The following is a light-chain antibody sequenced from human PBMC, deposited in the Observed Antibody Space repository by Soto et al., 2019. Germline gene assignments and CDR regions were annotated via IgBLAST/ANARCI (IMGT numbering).Light chain of an antibody. V-gene: IGLV2-23*01. CDR3: GTWDSSLSAGGV. CDR2: EAS. J-gene: IGLJ1*01. CDR1: SSDLGNHNL. Sequence: QSVLTQPASVSGSPGQSITISCTGTSSDLGNHNLVSWYQQYPGKAPTLMIYEASQRPSGISHRFSGSKSGNTASLTISGLQTEDEANYYCGTWDSSLSAGGVFGTGTKLTVL.